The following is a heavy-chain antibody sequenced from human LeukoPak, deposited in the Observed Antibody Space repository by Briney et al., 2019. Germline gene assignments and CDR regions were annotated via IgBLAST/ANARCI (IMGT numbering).Heavy chain of an antibody. D-gene: IGHD1-26*01. J-gene: IGHJ4*02. CDR2: IYYGGST. CDR3: TRLLKYSGSYYCDY. CDR1: GGSISSNRHY. V-gene: IGHV4-39*01. Sequence: SETLSLTCTVSGGSISSNRHYWGWIRQPPGKGLEWIGNIYYGGSTYYNPSLKSRVTISVDTSKNQFSLKLSSVTAADTAVYYCTRLLKYSGSYYCDYRGQGSLVTVSS.